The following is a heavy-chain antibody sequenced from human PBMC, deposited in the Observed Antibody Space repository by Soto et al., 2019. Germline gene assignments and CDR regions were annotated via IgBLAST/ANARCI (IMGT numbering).Heavy chain of an antibody. Sequence: ASVNVSCKASGFSFSDYFMHWVRQAPGQGLEWMGIINPSGDRTDYAQKFQGRVTITRDTSTSTVYMDLSSLRYEDTAAYYCVRDNSQNYGTPAASSWFHPWGQGTPVTVSS. V-gene: IGHV1-46*01. CDR1: GFSFSDYF. J-gene: IGHJ5*02. CDR2: INPSGDRT. D-gene: IGHD2-15*01. CDR3: VRDNSQNYGTPAASSWFHP.